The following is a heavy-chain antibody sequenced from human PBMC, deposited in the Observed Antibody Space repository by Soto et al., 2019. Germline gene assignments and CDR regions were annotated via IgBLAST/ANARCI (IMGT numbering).Heavy chain of an antibody. CDR2: ISAYNGNT. J-gene: IGHJ4*02. CDR1: GYTFTSYG. D-gene: IGHD3-22*01. Sequence: ASVKVSCKASGYTFTSYGISWVRQAPGQGLEWMGWISAYNGNTNYAQKLQGRVTMTTDTSTSTAYMELRSLRSDDTAVYYCARAHYYDSSGYYYHFDYWGQGTLVTVS. CDR3: ARAHYYDSSGYYYHFDY. V-gene: IGHV1-18*01.